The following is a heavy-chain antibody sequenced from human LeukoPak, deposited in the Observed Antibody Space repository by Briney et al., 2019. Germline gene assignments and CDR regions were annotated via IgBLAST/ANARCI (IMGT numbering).Heavy chain of an antibody. CDR3: AREGSGYDSFDY. CDR2: INPNSGGT. J-gene: IGHJ4*02. CDR1: GYTFTGYY. V-gene: IGHV1-2*02. Sequence: ASVEVSCKASGYTFTGYYMHWVRQAPGQGLEWMGWINPNSGGTNYAQKFQGRVTMTRDTSISTAYMELSRLRSDDTAVYYCAREGSGYDSFDYWGQGTLVTVSS. D-gene: IGHD5-12*01.